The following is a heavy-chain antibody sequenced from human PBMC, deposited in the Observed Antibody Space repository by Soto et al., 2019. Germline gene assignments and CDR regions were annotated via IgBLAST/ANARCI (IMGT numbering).Heavy chain of an antibody. Sequence: SETLSLTCTVSGGSLSSYYWSWIRQPPGKGLEWIGYIYYSGSTNYNPSLKSRVTISLDTSKNQFSLNVTSVTAADTAVYYCAGSVDIVVTAWYWGQGTLVTVSP. CDR2: IYYSGST. J-gene: IGHJ4*02. CDR3: AGSVDIVVTAWY. CDR1: GGSLSSYY. D-gene: IGHD5-12*01. V-gene: IGHV4-59*08.